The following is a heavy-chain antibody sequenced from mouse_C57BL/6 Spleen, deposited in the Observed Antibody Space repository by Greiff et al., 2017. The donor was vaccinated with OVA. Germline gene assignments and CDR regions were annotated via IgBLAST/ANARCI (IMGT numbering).Heavy chain of an antibody. CDR1: GFTFSDYG. Sequence: EVQVVESGGGLVKPGGSLKLSCAASGFTFSDYGMHWVRQAPEKGLEWVAYISSGSSTIYYADTVKGRFTISRDNAKNTLFLQMTSLRSEDTAMYYGARPDTTVVATRGFAYWGQGTLVTVSA. CDR2: ISSGSSTI. V-gene: IGHV5-17*01. CDR3: ARPDTTVVATRGFAY. J-gene: IGHJ3*01. D-gene: IGHD1-1*01.